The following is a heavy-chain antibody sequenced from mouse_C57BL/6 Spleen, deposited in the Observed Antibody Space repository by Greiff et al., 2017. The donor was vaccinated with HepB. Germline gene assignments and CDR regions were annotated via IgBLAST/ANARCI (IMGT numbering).Heavy chain of an antibody. J-gene: IGHJ3*01. Sequence: EVKLMESGGGLVKPGGSLKLSCAASGFTFSSYAMSWVRQTPEKRLEWVATISDGGSYTYYPDNVKGRFTISRDNAKNNLYLQMSHLKSEDTAMYYCARGVGGFAYWGQGTLVTVSA. CDR1: GFTFSSYA. CDR3: ARGVGGFAY. V-gene: IGHV5-4*03. CDR2: ISDGGSYT.